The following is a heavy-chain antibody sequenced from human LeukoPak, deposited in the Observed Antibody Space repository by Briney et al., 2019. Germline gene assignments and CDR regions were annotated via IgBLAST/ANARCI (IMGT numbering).Heavy chain of an antibody. Sequence: PSETLSLTCTVSGGSISSGGYYWSWIRQHPGKGLEWIGYIYYSGSTNYNPSLKSRVTISVDTSKNQFSLKLSSVTAADTAVYYCASLDYGGNSNYWGQGTLVTVSS. CDR3: ASLDYGGNSNY. J-gene: IGHJ4*02. CDR2: IYYSGST. CDR1: GGSISSGGYY. D-gene: IGHD4-23*01. V-gene: IGHV4-61*08.